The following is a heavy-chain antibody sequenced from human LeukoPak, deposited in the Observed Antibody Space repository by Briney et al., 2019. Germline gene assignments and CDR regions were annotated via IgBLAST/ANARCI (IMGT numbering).Heavy chain of an antibody. CDR2: IYYSGST. D-gene: IGHD3-22*01. V-gene: IGHV4-59*01. J-gene: IGHJ3*02. CDR3: ARESNWYYYNSSGYRDAFDI. CDR1: GGSISSYY. Sequence: PSETLSLTCTVSGGSISSYYWSWIRQPPGKGLEWIGYIYYSGSTNYNPSLKSRVTISVDTSKNQFSLKLSSVTAADTAVYYCARESNWYYYNSSGYRDAFDIWGRGTMVTVSS.